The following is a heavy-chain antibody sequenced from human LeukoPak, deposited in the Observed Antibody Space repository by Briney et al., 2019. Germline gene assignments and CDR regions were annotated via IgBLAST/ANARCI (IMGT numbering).Heavy chain of an antibody. D-gene: IGHD2-2*01. J-gene: IGHJ4*02. CDR2: ISAYNGNT. CDR3: VVGGYCSSTSCYPGFY. V-gene: IGHV1-18*01. CDR1: GYTFTSYG. Sequence: GASVKVSCKASGYTFTSYGIGWVRQAPGQGLEWMGWISAYNGNTNYAQKLQGRVTMTTDTSTSTAYMELRSLRSDDTAVYYCVVGGYCSSTSCYPGFYWGQGTLVTVSS.